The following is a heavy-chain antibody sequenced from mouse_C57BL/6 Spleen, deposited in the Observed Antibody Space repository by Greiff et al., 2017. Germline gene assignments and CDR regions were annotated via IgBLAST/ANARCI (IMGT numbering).Heavy chain of an antibody. V-gene: IGHV3-6*01. CDR2: ISYDGSN. Sequence: EVQLVESGPGLVKPSQSLSLTCSVTGYSITSGYYWNWIRQFPGNKLEWMGYISYDGSNNYNPTLKNRISITLDTSNNQFFLKLNSVTTEDTAAYYCARPIHGSGSSYEFDYWGQGTLVTVSA. J-gene: IGHJ3*01. CDR3: ARPIHGSGSSYEFDY. CDR1: GYSITSGYY. D-gene: IGHD1-1*01.